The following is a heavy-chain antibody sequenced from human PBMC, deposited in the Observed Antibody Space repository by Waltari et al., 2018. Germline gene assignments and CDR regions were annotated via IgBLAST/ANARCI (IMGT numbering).Heavy chain of an antibody. CDR3: ARQIFGVAHNWFDP. D-gene: IGHD3-3*01. CDR1: GGSFRGCY. CDR2: INHSGST. V-gene: IGHV4-34*01. Sequence: QVQLQQRGAGLLKPSETLSLTCAVYGGSFRGCYRRSPRQPPGKGLEWIGEINHSGSTNYNPSLKSRVTISVDTSKNQFSLKLSSVTAADTAVYYCARQIFGVAHNWFDPWGQGTLVTVSS. J-gene: IGHJ5*02.